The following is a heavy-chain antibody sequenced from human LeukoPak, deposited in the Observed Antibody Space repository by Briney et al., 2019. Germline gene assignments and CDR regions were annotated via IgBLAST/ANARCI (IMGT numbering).Heavy chain of an antibody. J-gene: IGHJ5*02. D-gene: IGHD6-13*01. CDR2: MNPNSGNT. V-gene: IGHV1-8*01. CDR1: GYTFTSYD. CDR3: ARGYGSWYYYNIGSNWFDP. Sequence: ASVKVSCKASGYTFTSYDINWVRQATGQGREWMGWMNPNSGNTGYAQKFQGRVTMTRNTSISTAYMELSSLRSEDTAVYYCARGYGSWYYYNIGSNWFDPWGQGTLVTVSS.